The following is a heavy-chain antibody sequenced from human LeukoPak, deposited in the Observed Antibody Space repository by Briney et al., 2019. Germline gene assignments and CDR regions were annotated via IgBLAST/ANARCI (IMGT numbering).Heavy chain of an antibody. CDR2: ISSSSSYI. V-gene: IGHV3-21*01. CDR1: GFTFSSYS. J-gene: IGHJ6*04. Sequence: PGGSLRLSCAASGFTFSSYSMNWVRQAPGKGLEWVSSISSSSSYIYYADSVKGRFTISRDNAKNSLYLQMNSLRAEDTAVYYCARDGLWFGELRDVWGKGTTVTVSS. CDR3: ARDGLWFGELRDV. D-gene: IGHD3-10*01.